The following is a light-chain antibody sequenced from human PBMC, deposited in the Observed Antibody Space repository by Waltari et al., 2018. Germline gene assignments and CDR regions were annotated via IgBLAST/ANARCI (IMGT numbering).Light chain of an antibody. Sequence: DIQMTQSPSSLSASVGDRVTITCRASQNITNYLNWYRQKPGKAPKLLIYATSTLESGVPSGCSGSGSGTHFTLTINSLQPEDLATYYCQQSYTTPRTFGQGTNLQIK. V-gene: IGKV1-39*01. CDR1: QNITNY. J-gene: IGKJ2*01. CDR3: QQSYTTPRT. CDR2: ATS.